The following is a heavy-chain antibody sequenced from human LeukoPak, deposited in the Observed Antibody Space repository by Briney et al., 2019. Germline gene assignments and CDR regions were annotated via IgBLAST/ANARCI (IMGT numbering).Heavy chain of an antibody. Sequence: ASVKVSCKASGYTFTSYDINWVRQATGQGLEWMGWINPNSGGTNYAQKFQGRVTMTRDTSISTAYMELSRLRSDDTAVYYCARGVAAAAPAEYFQHWGQGTLVTVSS. CDR1: GYTFTSYD. D-gene: IGHD6-13*01. CDR2: INPNSGGT. CDR3: ARGVAAAAPAEYFQH. V-gene: IGHV1-2*02. J-gene: IGHJ1*01.